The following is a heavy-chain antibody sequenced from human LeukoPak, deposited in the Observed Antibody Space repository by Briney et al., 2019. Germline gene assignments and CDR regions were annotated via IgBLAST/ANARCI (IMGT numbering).Heavy chain of an antibody. D-gene: IGHD4-17*01. CDR3: ARVSSGAYMDV. Sequence: ASVKVSCKASGYTFTGYYMHWVRHAPGQGLGLMGWINTNSGGTNYAQKFQGRLTMTRDTSISTAYMELSRLRSDDTAVYYCARVSSGAYMDVWGKGTTVTISS. CDR1: GYTFTGYY. V-gene: IGHV1-2*02. CDR2: INTNSGGT. J-gene: IGHJ6*03.